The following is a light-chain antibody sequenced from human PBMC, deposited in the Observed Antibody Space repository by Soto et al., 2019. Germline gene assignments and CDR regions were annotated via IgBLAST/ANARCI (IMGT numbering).Light chain of an antibody. V-gene: IGKV3-15*01. CDR1: EGVSTN. CDR3: QQYSIWRT. Sequence: EIVLPQTPGTLSLSPGERATLSCRASEGVSTNLAWYQQKAGQAPRLLIYGASTRATGIPARFSGSGSGTEFTLTISSLQSEDFAVYYCQQYSIWRTFGQGTKVDIK. CDR2: GAS. J-gene: IGKJ1*01.